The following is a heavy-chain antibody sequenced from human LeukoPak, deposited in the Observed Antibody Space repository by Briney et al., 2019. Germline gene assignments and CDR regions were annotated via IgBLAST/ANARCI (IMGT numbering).Heavy chain of an antibody. CDR3: ARGSSTWHPFNWFDP. J-gene: IGHJ5*02. CDR2: INHSRST. CDR1: GGSSSGYY. Sequence: SETLSLTCVLYGGSSSGYYWSWIRQPPGKGLEWIGEINHSRSTNYNPSLKSRVTISVDTSKNQFSLRLSSVTAADTAVYYCARGSSTWHPFNWFDPWGQGTLVTVSS. D-gene: IGHD6-13*01. V-gene: IGHV4-34*01.